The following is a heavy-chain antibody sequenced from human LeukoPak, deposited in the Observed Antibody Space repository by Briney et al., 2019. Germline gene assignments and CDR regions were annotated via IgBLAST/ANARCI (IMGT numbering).Heavy chain of an antibody. CDR3: ARDYVWGSYRLGFDY. Sequence: GASVKVSCKASGYTFTSYGISWVRQAPGQGLEWMGWISAYNGNTNYAQKLQGRVTMTTDTSTSTAYMELRSLSSDDTAVYYCARDYVWGSYRLGFDYWGQGTLVTVSS. J-gene: IGHJ4*02. V-gene: IGHV1-18*01. CDR1: GYTFTSYG. D-gene: IGHD3-16*02. CDR2: ISAYNGNT.